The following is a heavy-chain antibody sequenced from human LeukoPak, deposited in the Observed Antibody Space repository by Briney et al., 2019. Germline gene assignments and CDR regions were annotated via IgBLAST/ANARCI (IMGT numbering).Heavy chain of an antibody. CDR3: ARGFRVGATEFDY. V-gene: IGHV3-30*07. CDR2: ISYDGSNK. D-gene: IGHD1-26*01. Sequence: GGSLRLSCAASGFTFSSYAMHWVRQAPGKGLEWVAVISYDGSNKYYADSVKGRFTISRDNSKNTLYLQMNSLRAEDTAVYYCARGFRVGATEFDYWGQGTLVTVSS. CDR1: GFTFSSYA. J-gene: IGHJ4*02.